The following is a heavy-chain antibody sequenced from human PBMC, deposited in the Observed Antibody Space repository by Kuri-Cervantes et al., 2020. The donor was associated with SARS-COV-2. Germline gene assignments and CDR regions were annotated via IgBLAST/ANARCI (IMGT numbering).Heavy chain of an antibody. Sequence: GESLKISCAASGFTFSSYAMSWVRQAPGKGLEWVSAISGSGGSTYYADSVKGRFTISRDNSKNTLYLQMNSLRAEDTAVYYCAKSEGHDFWGGYSYFDYWGQGTLVTVSS. V-gene: IGHV3-23*01. CDR3: AKSEGHDFWGGYSYFDY. D-gene: IGHD3-3*01. CDR1: GFTFSSYA. CDR2: ISGSGGST. J-gene: IGHJ4*02.